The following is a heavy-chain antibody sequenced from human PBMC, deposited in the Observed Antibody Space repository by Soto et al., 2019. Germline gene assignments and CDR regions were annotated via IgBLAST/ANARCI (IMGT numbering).Heavy chain of an antibody. Sequence: GGSLRLSCAASGFTFNNYGMSWVRQAPGKGLEWVSGISGSGGSTYYADSVKGRFTISRDNSKNTLYLQMNSLRAEDTAVYYCAKDPILTGYAYYYYYGMDVWGQGTTVTVSS. CDR2: ISGSGGST. CDR3: AKDPILTGYAYYYYYGMDV. J-gene: IGHJ6*02. D-gene: IGHD3-9*01. V-gene: IGHV3-23*01. CDR1: GFTFNNYG.